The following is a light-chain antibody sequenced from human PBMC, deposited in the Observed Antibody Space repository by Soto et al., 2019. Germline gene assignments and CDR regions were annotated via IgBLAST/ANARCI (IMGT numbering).Light chain of an antibody. V-gene: IGKV3-20*01. CDR2: GAS. CDR1: ENINTNC. CDR3: QQCGSSPLT. Sequence: EIVLTQSPGTLSLSPGERAALSCRASENINTNCLVWYQQIPGQAPRLLIYGASRRATGTPARFRGSGSGTDFILTISRLEPEDFAVYYCQQCGSSPLTFGGGTKVEIK. J-gene: IGKJ4*01.